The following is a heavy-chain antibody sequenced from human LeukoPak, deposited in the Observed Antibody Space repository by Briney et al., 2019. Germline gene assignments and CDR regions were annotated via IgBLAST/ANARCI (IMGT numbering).Heavy chain of an antibody. CDR2: ISYDGSNK. D-gene: IGHD3-10*01. V-gene: IGHV3-30*04. CDR1: GFTFSSYA. CDR3: ARGRWGSGSLDY. J-gene: IGHJ4*02. Sequence: GRSLRLSCAASGFTFSSYAMHWVRQAPGKGLEWVAVISYDGSNKYYADSVKGRFTISRDNAKNTLYLQMNSLRAEDTAVYYCARGRWGSGSLDYWGQGTLVTVSS.